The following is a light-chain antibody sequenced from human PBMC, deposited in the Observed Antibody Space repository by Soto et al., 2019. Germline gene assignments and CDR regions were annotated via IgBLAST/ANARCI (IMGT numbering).Light chain of an antibody. CDR1: SSDVGGYDY. Sequence: QSVLTQPPSASGSPGQSVTISCTGTSSDVGGYDYVSWYQHHPGEAPKLMIYEVSKRPSGVPDRFSGSTSGNTASLTVSGLQAEDEADYFCCSYAGSNNYYVFGTGTKVTVL. J-gene: IGLJ1*01. V-gene: IGLV2-8*01. CDR3: CSYAGSNNYYV. CDR2: EVS.